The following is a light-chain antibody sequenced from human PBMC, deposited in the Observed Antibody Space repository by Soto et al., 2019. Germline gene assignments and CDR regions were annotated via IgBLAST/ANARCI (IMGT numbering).Light chain of an antibody. Sequence: QSVLTQPASVSGSSGQSITISCSGTNSDIGSYNYVSWYLQHPGKAPKLIVFEVSNRPSGISDRFSGSKSGNTAYLTISELQTEDEAVYYCNSFTSSNTLPYVFGNGTKVTVL. CDR1: NSDIGSYNY. V-gene: IGLV2-14*01. J-gene: IGLJ1*01. CDR3: NSFTSSNTLPYV. CDR2: EVS.